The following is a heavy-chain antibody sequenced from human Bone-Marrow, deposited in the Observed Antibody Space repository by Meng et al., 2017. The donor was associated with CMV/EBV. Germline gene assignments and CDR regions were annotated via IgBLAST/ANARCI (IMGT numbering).Heavy chain of an antibody. CDR2: MNPNSGNT. CDR1: GYTFTSYD. V-gene: IGHV1-8*03. CDR3: ARGGLRRRDWFDP. D-gene: IGHD3-16*01. Sequence: ASVKVSCKASGYTFTSYDINWVRQATGQGLEWMGWMNPNSGNTGYAQKFQGRVTITKNTSISTAYMELSSLRSEDTAVYYCARGGLRRRDWFDPWGQGTLVTVSS. J-gene: IGHJ5*02.